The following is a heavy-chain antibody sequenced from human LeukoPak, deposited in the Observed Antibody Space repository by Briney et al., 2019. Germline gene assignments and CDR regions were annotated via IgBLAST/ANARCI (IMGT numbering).Heavy chain of an antibody. CDR1: GGTFSSYA. V-gene: IGHV1-69*05. J-gene: IGHJ1*01. Sequence: SVKVSCKASGGTFSSYAISWVRQAPGQGLEWMGRIIPIFGTANYAQKFQGRVTITTDESTSTAYMELSSLRSEDTAVYYCARGRVYYYDSSGHYVYFQHWGQGTLVTVSS. D-gene: IGHD3-22*01. CDR2: IIPIFGTA. CDR3: ARGRVYYYDSSGHYVYFQH.